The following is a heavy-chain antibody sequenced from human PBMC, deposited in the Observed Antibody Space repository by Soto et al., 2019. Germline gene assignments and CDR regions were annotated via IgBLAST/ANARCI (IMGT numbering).Heavy chain of an antibody. CDR2: IYHSGST. CDR3: AAGGGLPRYY. Sequence: QLQLQESGSGLVKPSQTLSLTCAVSGGSISSGGYSWSWIRQPPGKGLEWIGYIYHSGSTYYNPSLKGRVTISVDRSKNESSVKMSSVHAEDTAVYYCAAGGGLPRYYWGQGTLVTVSS. V-gene: IGHV4-30-2*01. CDR1: GGSISSGGYS. D-gene: IGHD5-12*01. J-gene: IGHJ4*02.